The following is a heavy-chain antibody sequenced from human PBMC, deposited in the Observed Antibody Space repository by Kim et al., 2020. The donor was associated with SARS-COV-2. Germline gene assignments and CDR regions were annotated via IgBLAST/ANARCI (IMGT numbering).Heavy chain of an antibody. CDR1: GGSITGSY. CDR2: IYDSGTT. V-gene: IGHV4-59*01. J-gene: IGHJ5*02. D-gene: IGHD3-10*01. CDR3: ARDGYGSGSYGWFDP. Sequence: SETLSLTCTVSGGSITGSYWSWVRQPPGKGLEWIGHIYDSGTTEYNPSLKSRAIISDDTSKNQFSLKLTSVTPVDTAVYFCARDGYGSGSYGWFDPWGQG.